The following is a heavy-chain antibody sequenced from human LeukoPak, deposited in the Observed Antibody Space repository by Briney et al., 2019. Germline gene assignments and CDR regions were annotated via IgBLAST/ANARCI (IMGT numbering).Heavy chain of an antibody. CDR3: ARRCDSNEYSSSWKYAFDI. V-gene: IGHV5-51*01. Sequence: GESLKISCKGSGYSFTSYWIGWVRQMPGKGLEWMGIIYPGDSDTRYSPSFQGQVTISADKSISTAYLQWSSLKASDTAMYYCARRCDSNEYSSSWKYAFDIWGQGTMVTVSS. D-gene: IGHD6-13*01. CDR1: GYSFTSYW. J-gene: IGHJ3*02. CDR2: IYPGDSDT.